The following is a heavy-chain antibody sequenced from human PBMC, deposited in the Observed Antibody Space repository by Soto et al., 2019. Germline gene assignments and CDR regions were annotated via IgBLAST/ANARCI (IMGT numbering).Heavy chain of an antibody. J-gene: IGHJ4*02. D-gene: IGHD2-8*01. CDR1: GFTFSTYD. CDR3: AKVHWGMDSCSRVEN. Sequence: EVQLLESGGGLVQPGGSLRLSCAASGFTFSTYDMSWVRQVPGKGLEWVSAISGSVATTFYADSVKGRFTISRDNSKNTLYLQMNSLRAEDTAVYHCAKVHWGMDSCSRVENWGQGALVTVSA. CDR2: ISGSVATT. V-gene: IGHV3-23*01.